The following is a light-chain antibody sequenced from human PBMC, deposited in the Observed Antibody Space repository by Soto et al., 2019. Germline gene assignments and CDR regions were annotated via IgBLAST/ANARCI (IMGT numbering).Light chain of an antibody. CDR3: QQYGSSLYT. CDR1: QSVSSSY. Sequence: EIVLTQSPGTLSLCPGERATLSCRSSQSVSSSYLAWYQQKPGQAPRLLIYGASSRATGIPDRFSGSGSGTDFTLTISRLEPEDLAVYYCQQYGSSLYTFGQGTKLEIK. J-gene: IGKJ2*01. V-gene: IGKV3-20*01. CDR2: GAS.